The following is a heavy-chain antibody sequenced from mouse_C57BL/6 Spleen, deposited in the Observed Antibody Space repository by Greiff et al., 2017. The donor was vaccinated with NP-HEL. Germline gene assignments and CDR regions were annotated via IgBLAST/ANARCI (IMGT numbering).Heavy chain of an antibody. D-gene: IGHD1-1*01. CDR1: GFSLTSYG. V-gene: IGHV2-5*01. CDR2: IWRGGST. Sequence: VNVVESGPGLVQPSQSLSITCTVSGFSLTSYGVHWVRQSPGKGLEWLGVIWRGGSTDYNAAFMSRLSITKDNSKSQVFFKMNSLQADDTAIYYCATTFITTVVAHMDYWGQGTSVTVSS. J-gene: IGHJ4*01. CDR3: ATTFITTVVAHMDY.